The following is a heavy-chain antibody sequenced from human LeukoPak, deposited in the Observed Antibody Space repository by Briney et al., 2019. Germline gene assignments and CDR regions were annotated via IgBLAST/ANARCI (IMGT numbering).Heavy chain of an antibody. V-gene: IGHV3-73*01. CDR1: GFTFSGSA. CDR2: IRSKANSYAT. Sequence: GGSLKLSCAASGFTFSGSAMHWVRQASGKGLERVGRIRSKANSYATAYAASVKGRFTISRDDSKNTAYLQMNSLKTEDTAVYYCTSYYGSGSYSDYWGQGTLVTVSS. CDR3: TSYYGSGSYSDY. J-gene: IGHJ4*02. D-gene: IGHD3-10*01.